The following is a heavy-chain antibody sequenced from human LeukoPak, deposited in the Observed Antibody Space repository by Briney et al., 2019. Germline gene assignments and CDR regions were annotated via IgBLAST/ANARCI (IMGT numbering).Heavy chain of an antibody. J-gene: IGHJ4*02. Sequence: SETLSLTCTVSGGSISSYYWSWIRQPPGKGLEWIGYIYYSGSTNYNPSLKSRVTISVDTSKNQFSLKLSSVTAADTAVYYCARVTYYYDSEVGIFDYWGQGTLVTVSS. D-gene: IGHD3-22*01. CDR3: ARVTYYYDSEVGIFDY. CDR1: GGSISSYY. CDR2: IYYSGST. V-gene: IGHV4-59*01.